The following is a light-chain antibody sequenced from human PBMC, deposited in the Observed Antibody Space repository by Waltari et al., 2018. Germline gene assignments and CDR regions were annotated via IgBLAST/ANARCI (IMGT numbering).Light chain of an antibody. CDR3: SSLGDRNSWV. V-gene: IGLV2-8*01. Sequence: QSALTQPPSASGSPGQTVTISCTGTSSDVGVYNHVSWYQHHPRKAPRVLIKGCTKRPPGVPDRLPGSRSGNTASLTVSGLQAEDEADYYCSSLGDRNSWVFGGGTKLTVL. J-gene: IGLJ3*02. CDR1: SSDVGVYNH. CDR2: GCT.